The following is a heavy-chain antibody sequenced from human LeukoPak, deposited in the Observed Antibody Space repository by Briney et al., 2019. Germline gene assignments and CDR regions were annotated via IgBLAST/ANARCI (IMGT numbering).Heavy chain of an antibody. V-gene: IGHV5-51*01. CDR3: ARQYCTSTTCYHREFDF. D-gene: IGHD2-2*01. CDR1: GYGFTSYW. Sequence: GESLKISCTGSGYGFTSYWIAWVRQMPGKGLEWMAIIYPADSHTRYSPSFQGLVTISADKSISTAYLQWSSLKASDTSIYYCARQYCTSTTCYHREFDFWGQGTLVTVSS. CDR2: IYPADSHT. J-gene: IGHJ4*02.